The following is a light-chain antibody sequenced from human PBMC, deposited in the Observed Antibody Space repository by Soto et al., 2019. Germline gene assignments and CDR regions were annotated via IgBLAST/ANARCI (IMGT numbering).Light chain of an antibody. V-gene: IGLV1-40*01. J-gene: IGLJ1*01. Sequence: QAVVTQPPSVSGAPGQRVTISCTGSSSNIGAGYDVHWYQQLPGTAPKLLIYGNSNRPSGVPDRFSDSKSGTSASLAITGLQAEDEADYYCQSYDSSLSGGVFGTGTKLTVL. CDR1: SSNIGAGYD. CDR2: GNS. CDR3: QSYDSSLSGGV.